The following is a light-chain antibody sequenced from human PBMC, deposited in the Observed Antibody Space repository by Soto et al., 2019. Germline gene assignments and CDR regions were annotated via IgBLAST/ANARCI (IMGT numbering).Light chain of an antibody. CDR1: QSVSSSY. CDR3: QQYGKLPRT. V-gene: IGKV3-20*01. J-gene: IGKJ1*01. CDR2: GAS. Sequence: EIVVTYSPATLSLSRWEIATLSCRASQSVSSSYLAWYQQKPGQAPRLLIFGASRRATGIPDRFSGSGSGTNFTLTISRLEPEDFAVYYCQQYGKLPRTLGQGTKVDIK.